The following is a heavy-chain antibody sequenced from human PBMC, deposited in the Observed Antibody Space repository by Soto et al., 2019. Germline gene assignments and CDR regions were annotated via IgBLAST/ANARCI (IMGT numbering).Heavy chain of an antibody. CDR2: INPSGGST. J-gene: IGHJ4*02. CDR1: GYSFSNYW. V-gene: IGHV1-46*03. CDR3: ARVYCSGGRCYSIDY. Sequence: GESLKISCKGSGYSFSNYWIVWVRQAPGQGLEWMGIINPSGGSTSYAQKFQGRVTMTRDTSTSTVYMELSSLRSEDTAVYYCARVYCSGGRCYSIDYWGQGILVTVSS. D-gene: IGHD2-15*01.